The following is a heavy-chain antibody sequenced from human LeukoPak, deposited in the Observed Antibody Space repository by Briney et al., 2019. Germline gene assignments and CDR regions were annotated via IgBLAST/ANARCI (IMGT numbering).Heavy chain of an antibody. V-gene: IGHV1-18*01. D-gene: IGHD3-9*01. Sequence: ASVNVSCKASGYTFTSYGISWVRQAPGQGLEWMGWISAYNGNTNYAQKLQGRVTMTTDTSTSTAYMELRSLRSDDTAVYYCARDSTLRYFDWLSPENWFDPWGQGTLVTVSS. CDR2: ISAYNGNT. CDR1: GYTFTSYG. J-gene: IGHJ5*02. CDR3: ARDSTLRYFDWLSPENWFDP.